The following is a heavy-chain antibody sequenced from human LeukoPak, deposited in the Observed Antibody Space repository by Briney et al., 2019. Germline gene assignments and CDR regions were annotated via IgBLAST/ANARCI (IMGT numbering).Heavy chain of an antibody. Sequence: SETLSLTCTVSGGSISGWYWSWIRQPPGKGLEWIGYIYGSGNTNYNPSLKSRVTISVDTSKNQFSLKLSSVTAADTAVYYCARGVVPAALDYWGQGTLVTVSP. CDR2: IYGSGNT. CDR3: ARGVVPAALDY. D-gene: IGHD2-2*01. J-gene: IGHJ4*02. V-gene: IGHV4-59*01. CDR1: GGSISGWY.